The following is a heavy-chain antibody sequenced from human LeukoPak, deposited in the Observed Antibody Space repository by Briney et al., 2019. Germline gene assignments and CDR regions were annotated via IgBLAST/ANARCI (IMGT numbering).Heavy chain of an antibody. CDR3: ARDPLLTYYDFWSGYSNWFDP. CDR1: GYTFTSYA. J-gene: IGHJ5*02. CDR2: INAGNGNT. Sequence: AASVTVSCTASGYTFTSYAMHWVRQAPGQRLEWMGWINAGNGNTKYSQKFQGRVTITRDTSASTAYMELSSLRSEDTAVYYCARDPLLTYYDFWSGYSNWFDPWGQGTLVTVSS. V-gene: IGHV1-3*01. D-gene: IGHD3-3*01.